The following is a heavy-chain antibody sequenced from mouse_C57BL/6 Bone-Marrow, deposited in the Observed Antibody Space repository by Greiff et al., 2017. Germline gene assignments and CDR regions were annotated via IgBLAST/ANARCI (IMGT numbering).Heavy chain of an antibody. J-gene: IGHJ1*03. D-gene: IGHD4-1*01. Sequence: QVQLQQSGAELVKPGASVKISCKASGYAFSSYWMNWVKQRPGKGLEWIGQIYPGDGDTNYNGKFKGQATLTADKSSSTAYMQLSSLTSEDSAVYFWARGGTGTWYFDVWGTGTTVTVSS. CDR3: ARGGTGTWYFDV. V-gene: IGHV1-80*01. CDR2: IYPGDGDT. CDR1: GYAFSSYW.